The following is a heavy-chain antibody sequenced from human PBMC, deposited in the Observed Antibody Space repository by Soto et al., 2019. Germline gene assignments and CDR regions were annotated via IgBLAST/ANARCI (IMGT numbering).Heavy chain of an antibody. J-gene: IGHJ4*02. V-gene: IGHV3-11*05. Sequence: QVQLVESGGGLVKPGGSLRLTCAASGFSISDHYMSWIRPAPGKGLEWVSYSSNSGTFTKYADSVKGRFSISRDNAKNSLYLEINSLRGEDTAIYYCARSGDNYNVLDYWGQGTPVTVSS. CDR2: SSNSGTFT. D-gene: IGHD3-10*02. CDR1: GFSISDHY. CDR3: ARSGDNYNVLDY.